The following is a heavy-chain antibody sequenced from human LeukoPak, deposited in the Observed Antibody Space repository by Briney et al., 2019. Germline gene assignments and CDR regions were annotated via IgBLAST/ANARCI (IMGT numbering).Heavy chain of an antibody. J-gene: IGHJ4*02. V-gene: IGHV1-2*02. CDR1: AYTFTGYY. CDR3: ARGKEYSSAHEQDY. D-gene: IGHD6-6*01. Sequence: ASVKVSCKASAYTFTGYYMHWVRQAPGQGLEWMGWINPNSGDRNYAQKLQGRVTMTRDTSISTAYMELSRLRSDDTAVYYCARGKEYSSAHEQDYWGQGTLVTVSS. CDR2: INPNSGDR.